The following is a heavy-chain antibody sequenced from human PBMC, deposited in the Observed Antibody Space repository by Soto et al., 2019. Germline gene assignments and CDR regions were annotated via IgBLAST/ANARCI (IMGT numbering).Heavy chain of an antibody. CDR2: ISYDGSNK. D-gene: IGHD3-22*01. V-gene: IGHV3-30*18. Sequence: PGGSLRLSCAASGFTFSSYGMHWVRQAPGKGLEWVAVISYDGSNKYYADSVKGRFTISRDNSKNTLYLQMNSLRAEDTAVYYCAKDFVIVGNTLGPWGQGTLVTVSS. J-gene: IGHJ5*02. CDR1: GFTFSSYG. CDR3: AKDFVIVGNTLGP.